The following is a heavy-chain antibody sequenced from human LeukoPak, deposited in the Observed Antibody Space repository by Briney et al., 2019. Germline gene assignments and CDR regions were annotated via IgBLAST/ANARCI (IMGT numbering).Heavy chain of an antibody. J-gene: IGHJ4*02. D-gene: IGHD6-13*01. CDR3: AKATFASSWNLYFDY. Sequence: GGSLRLSCAASGFTVSSNYMSWVRQAPGKGLEWVSVIYSGGYTDYADSVKGRFTISRDNSKNTLYLQMNSLRAEDTAVYYCAKATFASSWNLYFDYWGQGTLVTASS. V-gene: IGHV3-53*01. CDR2: IYSGGYT. CDR1: GFTVSSNY.